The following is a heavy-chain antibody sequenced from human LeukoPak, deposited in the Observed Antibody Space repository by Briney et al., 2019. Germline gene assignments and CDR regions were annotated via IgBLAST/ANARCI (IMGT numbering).Heavy chain of an antibody. CDR1: GGSISSYY. V-gene: IGHV4-59*01. CDR2: IYYSGST. CDR3: AVSGYSGYGHNWFDP. J-gene: IGHJ5*02. D-gene: IGHD5-12*01. Sequence: PSETLSLTCTVSGGSISSYYWSWIRQPPGKGLEWIGYIYYSGSTNYNPSLKSRVTVSVDTSKNQFSLKLSSVTAADTAVYYCAVSGYSGYGHNWFDPWGQGTLVTVSS.